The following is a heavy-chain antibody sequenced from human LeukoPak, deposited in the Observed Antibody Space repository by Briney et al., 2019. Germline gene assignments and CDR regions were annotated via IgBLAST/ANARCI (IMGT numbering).Heavy chain of an antibody. D-gene: IGHD4-23*01. Sequence: ASETLSLTCTVSGGSISSYYWSWIRQPPGKGLEWIGYIYYSGSTNYNPSLKSRVTISVDTSKNQFSLKLSSVTAADTAVYYCARDYGGNSRFDYWGQGTLVTVSS. J-gene: IGHJ4*02. V-gene: IGHV4-59*08. CDR2: IYYSGST. CDR3: ARDYGGNSRFDY. CDR1: GGSISSYY.